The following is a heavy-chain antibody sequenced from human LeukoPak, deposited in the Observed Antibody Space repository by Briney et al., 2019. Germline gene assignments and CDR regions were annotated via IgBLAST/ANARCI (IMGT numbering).Heavy chain of an antibody. Sequence: KPGGSLRLSCAASGFTFSDYYMSWIRQAPGKGLEWIGEINHSGSTNYNPSLKSRVTISVDTSKNQFSLKLSSVTAADTAVYYCARVGYSSSSSWGQGTLVTVSS. CDR2: INHSGST. CDR1: GFTFSDYY. D-gene: IGHD6-13*01. CDR3: ARVGYSSSSS. J-gene: IGHJ5*02. V-gene: IGHV4-34*01.